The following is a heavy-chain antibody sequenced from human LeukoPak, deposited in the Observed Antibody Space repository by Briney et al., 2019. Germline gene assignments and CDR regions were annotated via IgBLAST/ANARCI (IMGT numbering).Heavy chain of an antibody. CDR2: INPNSGGT. CDR1: GYTFTGYY. D-gene: IGHD5-12*01. Sequence: ASVKVSCKASGYTFTGYYMHWVRQAPGQGLEWMGWINPNSGGTNYAQKFQGRVTMTRDTSISTAYMELSRPRSDDTAMYYCARSGYEGYYFDYWGQGTLVTVSS. V-gene: IGHV1-2*02. CDR3: ARSGYEGYYFDY. J-gene: IGHJ4*02.